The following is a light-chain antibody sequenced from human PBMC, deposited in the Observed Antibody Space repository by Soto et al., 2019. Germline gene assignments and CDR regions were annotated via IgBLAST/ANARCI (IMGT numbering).Light chain of an antibody. CDR1: QSGSSL. CDR3: QQFYDYPLT. Sequence: LTQSPATLSLSPGERATLSCRASQSGSSLFAWYQQRPGNPPKLLIYDASSLESGVPSRFSGSGSGTDFALTISGLQPEDFATYYCQQFYDYPLTFGGGTKVDIK. V-gene: IGKV1D-13*01. CDR2: DAS. J-gene: IGKJ4*01.